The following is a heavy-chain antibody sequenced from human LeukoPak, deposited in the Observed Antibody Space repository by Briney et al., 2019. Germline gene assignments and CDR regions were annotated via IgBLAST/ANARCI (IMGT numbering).Heavy chain of an antibody. CDR1: GYTFISYG. Sequence: ASVKVSCKASGYTFISYGISWVRQAPGQGLERMGWISAYNGNTNYAQKLQGRVTMTTDTSTSTAYMELRSLRSDDTAVYYCARVEEEYLGYCSGASCLTFEYWGQGTLVTVSS. J-gene: IGHJ4*02. CDR3: ARVEEEYLGYCSGASCLTFEY. V-gene: IGHV1-18*01. CDR2: ISAYNGNT. D-gene: IGHD2-15*01.